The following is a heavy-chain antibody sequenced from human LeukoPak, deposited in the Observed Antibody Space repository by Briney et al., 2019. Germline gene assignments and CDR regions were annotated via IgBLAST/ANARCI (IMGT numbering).Heavy chain of an antibody. V-gene: IGHV3-21*01. CDR3: ARGRRVYYDSSGYYGDY. J-gene: IGHJ4*02. CDR2: ISSSSSYI. CDR1: GFTFSSYS. D-gene: IGHD3-22*01. Sequence: TGGSLRLSCAASGFTFSSYSMNWVRRAPGKGLEWVSSISSSSSYIYYADSMKGRFTISRDNAKNSLYLQVNSLRAEDTAVYYCARGRRVYYDSSGYYGDYWGQGTLVTVSS.